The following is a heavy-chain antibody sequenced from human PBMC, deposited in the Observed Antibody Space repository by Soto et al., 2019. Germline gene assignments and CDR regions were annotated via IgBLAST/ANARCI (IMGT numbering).Heavy chain of an antibody. V-gene: IGHV3-30-3*01. D-gene: IGHD3-22*01. CDR1: GFTFSSYA. J-gene: IGHJ4*02. CDR2: ISYDGSNK. Sequence: PGGSLRLSCAASGFTFSSYAMHWVRQAPGKGLEWVAVISYDGSNKYYADSVKGRFTISRDNSKNTLYLQMNSLRAEDTAVYYCARDYPYYYDSSGYPTGYFDYWGQGTLVTVSS. CDR3: ARDYPYYYDSSGYPTGYFDY.